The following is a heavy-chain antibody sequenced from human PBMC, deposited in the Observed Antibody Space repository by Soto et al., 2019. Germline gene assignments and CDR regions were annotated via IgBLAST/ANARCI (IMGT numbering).Heavy chain of an antibody. V-gene: IGHV4-31*03. CDR1: GGSISSGGYY. CDR3: ARDQLELRSYYYYCGMDV. J-gene: IGHJ6*02. D-gene: IGHD1-7*01. CDR2: IYYSGST. Sequence: QVQLQESGPGLVKPSQTLSLTCTVSGGSISSGGYYWSWIRQHPGKGLEWMGYIYYSGSTYYNLSLKSRVTISVDTSKNQFSLKLSSVTAADTAVYYCARDQLELRSYYYYCGMDVWGQGTTVTVSS.